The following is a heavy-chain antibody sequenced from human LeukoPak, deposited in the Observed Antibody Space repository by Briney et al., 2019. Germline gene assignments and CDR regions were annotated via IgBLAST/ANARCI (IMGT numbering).Heavy chain of an antibody. Sequence: PGGSLRLSCAASGFTFSSYSMNWVRQAPREVLGWVSSISSSSGYIYYADSTKGRFTISRDNAKNSLYLQMNSLRDEDTAVYYCARDRDYYDSSGYFTSPFDYWGQGTLVTVSS. CDR1: GFTFSSYS. D-gene: IGHD3-22*01. CDR3: ARDRDYYDSSGYFTSPFDY. CDR2: ISSSSGYI. V-gene: IGHV3-21*01. J-gene: IGHJ4*02.